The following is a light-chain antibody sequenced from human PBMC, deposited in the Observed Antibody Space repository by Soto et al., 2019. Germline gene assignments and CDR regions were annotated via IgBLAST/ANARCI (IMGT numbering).Light chain of an antibody. CDR1: QSVSSSY. Sequence: EIVLTQSPGTLSLSPGERATLSCRASQSVSSSYLAWYQQKPGQAPRLLIYGASSRATGTPDRFSGSGSGTDFTLTISRLEPEYLSVYYCHQDVSSSSIPFGQGTRLE. CDR2: GAS. V-gene: IGKV3-20*01. CDR3: HQDVSSSSIP. J-gene: IGKJ5*01.